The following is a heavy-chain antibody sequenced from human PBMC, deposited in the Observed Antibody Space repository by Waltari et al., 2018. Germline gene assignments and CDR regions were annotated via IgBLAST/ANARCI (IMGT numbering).Heavy chain of an antibody. J-gene: IGHJ4*02. D-gene: IGHD6-13*01. CDR2: IYTSGST. CDR3: ARAGRSSSTLKY. CDR1: GGSISSGSYY. Sequence: QVQLQESGPGLVKPSQTLSLTCTVSGGSISSGSYYWSWIRQPAGKGLEWIGYIYTSGSTNYNPSLKSRVTISVDTSKNQFSLKLSSVTAADTAGYYCARAGRSSSTLKYWGQGTLVTVSS. V-gene: IGHV4-61*09.